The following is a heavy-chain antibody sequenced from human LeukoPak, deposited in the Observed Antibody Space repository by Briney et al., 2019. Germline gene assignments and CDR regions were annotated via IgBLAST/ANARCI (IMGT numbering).Heavy chain of an antibody. J-gene: IGHJ4*02. CDR2: IRYDGSYR. D-gene: IGHD6-13*01. Sequence: QTGGSLRLSCAASGFTFSNYSMNWVRQAPGKGLEWVAFIRYDGSYRYYADSVKGRFTISRDTSKSTLYLQMNSLRAEDTAVYYCAKGDKYSSTWGSSRFGRAIDYWGQGTLVTVSS. CDR1: GFTFSNYS. V-gene: IGHV3-30*02. CDR3: AKGDKYSSTWGSSRFGRAIDY.